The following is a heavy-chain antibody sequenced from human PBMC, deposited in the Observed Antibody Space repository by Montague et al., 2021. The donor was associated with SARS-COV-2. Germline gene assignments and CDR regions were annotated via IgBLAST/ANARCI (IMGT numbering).Heavy chain of an antibody. CDR1: NGSLSSFY. CDR3: ACGDENGSGYVDV. J-gene: IGHJ6*03. Sequence: SETLSLTCAVFNGSLSSFYWNWIRQPLGKGLEWFGEISHGGSTYYNSSLKSRLPISVDMSKNQFSLNLRSVTAADTAVYYCACGDENGSGYVDVWGKGTTVTVSS. V-gene: IGHV4-34*01. D-gene: IGHD1-26*01. CDR2: ISHGGST.